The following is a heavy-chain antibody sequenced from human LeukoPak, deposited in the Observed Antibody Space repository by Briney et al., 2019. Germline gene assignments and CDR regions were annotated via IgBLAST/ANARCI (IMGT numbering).Heavy chain of an antibody. D-gene: IGHD4-17*01. CDR2: IDPNSGGT. CDR3: ARDREGSGYGDYYSP. CDR1: GYTFTAYY. V-gene: IGHV1-2*02. Sequence: ASVKVSCKASGYTFTAYYMHWVRQAPGQGLEYMGWIDPNSGGTQYAQKFQGRVTMTRDTSISTAYMELSRLISDDTAVYYCARDREGSGYGDYYSPWGQGTLVTVSS. J-gene: IGHJ5*02.